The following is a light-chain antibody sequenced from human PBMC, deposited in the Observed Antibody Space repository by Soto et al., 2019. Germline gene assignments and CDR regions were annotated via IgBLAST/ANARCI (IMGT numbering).Light chain of an antibody. Sequence: QITQSPSSLSASVGDRVTITCQASQDISNYLNWYQQKPGKAPKLLIYDASNLETGVPSRFSGSGSGTDFTFTISSLQPEDIATYYCQQYDNLPSTFGGGTKVEIK. J-gene: IGKJ4*01. CDR3: QQYDNLPST. CDR1: QDISNY. V-gene: IGKV1-33*01. CDR2: DAS.